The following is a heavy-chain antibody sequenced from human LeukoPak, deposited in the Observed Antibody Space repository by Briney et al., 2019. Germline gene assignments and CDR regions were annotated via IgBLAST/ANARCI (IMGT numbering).Heavy chain of an antibody. D-gene: IGHD5-24*01. V-gene: IGHV4-4*07. Sequence: SETLSLTCTVSADSISNSYWSWIRQSAGKGLEWIGRIYTSGSTNYNPSLKSRVTVSVDTSKNQFSLVLTSVTAADTAAYFCAKEAPMATNNWYFDLWGRGTLVTVSS. CDR2: IYTSGST. CDR3: AKEAPMATNNWYFDL. J-gene: IGHJ2*01. CDR1: ADSISNSY.